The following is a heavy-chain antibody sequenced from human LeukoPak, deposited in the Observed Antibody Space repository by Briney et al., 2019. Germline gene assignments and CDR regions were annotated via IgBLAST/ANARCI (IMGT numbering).Heavy chain of an antibody. CDR1: GGSISSNSW. V-gene: IGHV4-4*02. J-gene: IGHJ6*02. D-gene: IGHD3-10*01. Sequence: PSGTLSLTCAVSGGSISSNSWWTWVRQPPGKGLEWIGDIYHSGSTNHNPSLKSRVTVSVDKSKNQFSLTLSSVTAADTAVYYCARGELLWFGELSGYGMDVWGQGTTVTVSS. CDR3: ARGELLWFGELSGYGMDV. CDR2: IYHSGST.